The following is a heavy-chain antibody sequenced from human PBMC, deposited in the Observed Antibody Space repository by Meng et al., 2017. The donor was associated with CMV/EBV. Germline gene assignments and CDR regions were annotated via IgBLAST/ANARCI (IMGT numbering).Heavy chain of an antibody. CDR1: EFIFSNYW. CDR3: VRDVGGRGYSAD. CDR2: INLDGSEK. J-gene: IGHJ1*01. V-gene: IGHV3-7*01. Sequence: GESLKISCVASEFIFSNYWMSWVRQAPGKGLEWVANINLDGSEKYSVDSVKGRFTISRDNGKNLLFLQMNSLRAEDSAVYYCVRDVGGRGYSADWGQGTLVTVSS. D-gene: IGHD5-12*01.